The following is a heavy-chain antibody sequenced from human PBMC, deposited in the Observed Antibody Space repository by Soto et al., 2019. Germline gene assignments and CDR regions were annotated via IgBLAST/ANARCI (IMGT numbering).Heavy chain of an antibody. Sequence: ASVKVSCKASGYTFTSYYMHWVRQAPGQGLEWMGIINPSGGSTSYAQKFQGRVTMTRDTSTSTVYMELSSLRSEDTAVYYCARDQGVPAAIWRRWKMSGMDVWGQGTTVTVSS. CDR3: ARDQGVPAAIWRRWKMSGMDV. V-gene: IGHV1-46*01. CDR2: INPSGGST. CDR1: GYTFTSYY. D-gene: IGHD2-2*02. J-gene: IGHJ6*02.